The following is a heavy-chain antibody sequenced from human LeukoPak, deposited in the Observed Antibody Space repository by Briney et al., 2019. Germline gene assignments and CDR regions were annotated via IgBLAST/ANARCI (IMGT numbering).Heavy chain of an antibody. CDR2: ISSSSRYI. D-gene: IGHD2-2*02. J-gene: IGHJ6*02. Sequence: GGSPRLSCAASGFTFSSYSMNWVRQAPGKGLEWVSSISSSSRYIYYADTVKGRFTISRDNAKNTLYLHMSRLRAEDTPLYYCASGSNTRPLEYRMDYWGQGTTVTVSS. CDR3: ASGSNTRPLEYRMDY. V-gene: IGHV3-21*01. CDR1: GFTFSSYS.